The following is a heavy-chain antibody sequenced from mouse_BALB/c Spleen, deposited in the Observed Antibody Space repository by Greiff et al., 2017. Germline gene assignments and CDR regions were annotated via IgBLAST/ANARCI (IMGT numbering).Heavy chain of an antibody. CDR1: GFSLTGYG. CDR2: IWGDGST. CDR3: ARERGSRGGYAMDY. Sequence: QVQLQQSGPGLVAPSQSLSITCTVSGFSLTGYGVNWVRQPPGKGLEWLGMIWGDGSTDYNSALKSRLSISKDNSKSQVFLKMNSLQTDDTARYYCARERGSRGGYAMDYWGQGTSVTVSS. V-gene: IGHV2-6-7*01. J-gene: IGHJ4*01. D-gene: IGHD1-1*01.